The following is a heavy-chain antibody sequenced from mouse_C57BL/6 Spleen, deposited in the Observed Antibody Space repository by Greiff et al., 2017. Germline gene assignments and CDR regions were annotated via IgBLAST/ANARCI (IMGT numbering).Heavy chain of an antibody. CDR3: ARFYYYGSSYRYFDV. CDR2: IRNKANGYTT. CDR1: GFTFTDYY. V-gene: IGHV7-3*01. D-gene: IGHD1-1*01. Sequence: DVKLVESGGGLVQPGGSLSLSCAASGFTFTDYYMSWVRQPPGKALEWLGFIRNKANGYTTEYSASVKGRFTISRDKSQSILYLQMNALRAEDSATYYWARFYYYGSSYRYFDVWGTGTTVTVSS. J-gene: IGHJ1*03.